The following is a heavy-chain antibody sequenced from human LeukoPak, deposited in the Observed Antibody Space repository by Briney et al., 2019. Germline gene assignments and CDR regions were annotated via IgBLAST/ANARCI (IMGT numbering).Heavy chain of an antibody. CDR1: GFTFSSYA. J-gene: IGHJ4*02. CDR2: ISGSGGST. CDR3: AKRYCSGGSCYMGFDY. Sequence: GGSLRLSCAASGFTFSSYAMSWVRQAPGKGLEWVSAISGSGGSTHYADSVKGRFTISRGNSKNTLYLQMNSLRAEDTAVYYCAKRYCSGGSCYMGFDYWGQGTLVTVSS. D-gene: IGHD2-15*01. V-gene: IGHV3-23*01.